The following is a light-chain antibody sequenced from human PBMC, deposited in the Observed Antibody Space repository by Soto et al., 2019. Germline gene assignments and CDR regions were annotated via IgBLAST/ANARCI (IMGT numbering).Light chain of an antibody. CDR2: DVS. Sequence: QSVLTQPASVSGSPGQSITISRTGTSIALVGYNSVSWYHQPPGKDPKLMIYDVSNRPSGVSNRFSGSKSGNTASLTISGLQAEDEADYYCYSYTGSITYVFGTGTKVTVL. CDR3: YSYTGSITYV. V-gene: IGLV2-14*01. J-gene: IGLJ1*01. CDR1: SIALVGYNS.